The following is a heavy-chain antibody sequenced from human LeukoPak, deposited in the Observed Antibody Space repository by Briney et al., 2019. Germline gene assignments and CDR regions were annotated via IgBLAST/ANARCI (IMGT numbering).Heavy chain of an antibody. CDR2: ISDNGRT. V-gene: IGHV4-34*01. D-gene: IGHD2-15*01. CDR1: GESFSGHF. J-gene: IGHJ4*02. Sequence: SETLSLTCDVYGESFSGHFWSWIRQAPEKGLEWIGEISDNGRTHTNLSLESRVTISVDTSKNQFSLRLTSVTAADRAVYYCARCVKAKVVQSRCYYDSWGQGTLVTVSS. CDR3: ARCVKAKVVQSRCYYDS.